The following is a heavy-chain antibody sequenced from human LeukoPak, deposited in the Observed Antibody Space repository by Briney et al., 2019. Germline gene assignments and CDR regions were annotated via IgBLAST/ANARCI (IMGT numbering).Heavy chain of an antibody. Sequence: GASVKVSCKTSGYTFSTYEIYWVRQAPEQGLEWMGWMHPNSGDTDYAQKFQGRVTMTRDTSINTVYMELSSLRSEDTAVYYCTRGPRNDPWGQGTLVTVSS. D-gene: IGHD1-14*01. J-gene: IGHJ5*02. CDR3: TRGPRNDP. V-gene: IGHV1-8*01. CDR1: GYTFSTYE. CDR2: MHPNSGDT.